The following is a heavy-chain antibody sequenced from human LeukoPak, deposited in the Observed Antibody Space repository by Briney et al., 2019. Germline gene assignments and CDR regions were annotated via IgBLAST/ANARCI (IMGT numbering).Heavy chain of an antibody. CDR3: ARSGGYCSSTSCRYYYYYYYMDV. CDR2: INPNSGGT. V-gene: IGHV1-2*02. CDR1: GYTFTGYY. Sequence: ASVTVSCKASGYTFTGYYMHWVRQAPGQGLEWMGWINPNSGGTNYAQKFQGRVTMTRDTSISTAYMELSRLRSDDTAVYYCARSGGYCSSTSCRYYYYYYYMDVWGKGTTVTVSS. D-gene: IGHD2-2*01. J-gene: IGHJ6*03.